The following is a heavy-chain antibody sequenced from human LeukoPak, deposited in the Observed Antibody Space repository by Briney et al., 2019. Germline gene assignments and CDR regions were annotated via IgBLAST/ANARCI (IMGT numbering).Heavy chain of an antibody. D-gene: IGHD2-15*01. J-gene: IGHJ5*02. CDR1: GYTLTELS. V-gene: IGHV1-24*01. CDR3: ATDRYCSGGSCYSGVDWFDP. Sequence: ASVKLSCKVSGYTLTELSMHCVRQAPGKGLEWMGGFDPEDGETIYAQKFQGRVTMTEDTSTDTAYMELSSLRSEDTAVYYCATDRYCSGGSCYSGVDWFDPWGQGTLVTVSS. CDR2: FDPEDGET.